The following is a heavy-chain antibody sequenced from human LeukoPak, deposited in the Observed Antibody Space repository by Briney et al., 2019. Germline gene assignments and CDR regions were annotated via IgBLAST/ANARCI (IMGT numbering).Heavy chain of an antibody. V-gene: IGHV4-34*01. Sequence: SETLSLTCAVYGGSFSGYYWSWIRQPPGKGLEWIGEINHSGSTNYNPSLKSRVTISVDTSKNQFSLKLSSVTAADTAVYYCARGAGRGGNYSHAFDIWGQGTMVTVSS. CDR3: ARGAGRGGNYSHAFDI. D-gene: IGHD1-26*01. J-gene: IGHJ3*02. CDR2: INHSGST. CDR1: GGSFSGYY.